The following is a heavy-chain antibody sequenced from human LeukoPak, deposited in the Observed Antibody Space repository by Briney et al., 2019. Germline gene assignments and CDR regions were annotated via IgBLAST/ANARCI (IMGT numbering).Heavy chain of an antibody. Sequence: ASVKVSCTASGYTFTGYYMHWVRQAPGQGLEWLGWINPNSGGTNYAQKFQGRVTMTRDTSISTAYMERSRLRSDDTAVYYCARVYFPTYYYDSSGTHFDYWGQGTLVTVSS. D-gene: IGHD3-22*01. CDR2: INPNSGGT. CDR1: GYTFTGYY. V-gene: IGHV1-2*02. J-gene: IGHJ4*02. CDR3: ARVYFPTYYYDSSGTHFDY.